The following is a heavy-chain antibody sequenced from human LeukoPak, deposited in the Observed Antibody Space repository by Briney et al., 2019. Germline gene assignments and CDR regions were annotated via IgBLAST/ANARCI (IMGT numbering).Heavy chain of an antibody. CDR1: GYTFTSYA. Sequence: GASVKVSCKASGYTFTSYAMNWVRQAPGQGLEWMGWINTNTGNPTYAQGFTGRFVFSLDTSVSTAYLQISSLKAEDTAVYYCARDLDPGIAVAGTTFAVVVYWGQGTLVTVSS. D-gene: IGHD6-19*01. CDR3: ARDLDPGIAVAGTTFAVVVY. J-gene: IGHJ4*02. V-gene: IGHV7-4-1*02. CDR2: INTNTGNP.